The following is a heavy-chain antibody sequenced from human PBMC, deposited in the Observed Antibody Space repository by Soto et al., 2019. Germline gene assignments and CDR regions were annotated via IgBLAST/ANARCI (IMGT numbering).Heavy chain of an antibody. CDR2: ISWNSGSI. D-gene: IGHD3-16*01. CDR1: GFTFNDYA. Sequence: SLRLSGVASGFTFNDYAIHWVRQARGKGLEWVSGISWNSGSITYADSVKGRFTISRDNAKKSLYLQMNGLRPEDRALYFCAKDSGGGVGLFDYWGQGTLVTVSS. J-gene: IGHJ4*02. V-gene: IGHV3-9*01. CDR3: AKDSGGGVGLFDY.